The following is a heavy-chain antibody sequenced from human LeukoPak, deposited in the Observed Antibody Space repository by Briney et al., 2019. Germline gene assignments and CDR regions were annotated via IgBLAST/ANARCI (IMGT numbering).Heavy chain of an antibody. Sequence: ASVKVSCKASEYTSIDYYIHWVRQAPGQGLEWMGSINPNNGATTYAQQFQGRVTMTRDTSTSTGYMELSSVKSDDTAVYYCATKSFDSWGQGTLVTVSS. CDR3: ATKSFDS. V-gene: IGHV1-2*02. CDR1: EYTSIDYY. CDR2: INPNNGAT. J-gene: IGHJ4*02.